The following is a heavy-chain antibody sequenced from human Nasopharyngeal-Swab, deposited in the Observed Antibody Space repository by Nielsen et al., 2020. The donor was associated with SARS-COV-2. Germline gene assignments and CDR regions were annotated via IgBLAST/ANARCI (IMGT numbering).Heavy chain of an antibody. D-gene: IGHD6-13*01. J-gene: IGHJ4*02. Sequence: GESLKISCAASGFPFRNYYMTWVRQPPGKGLEWVANIKQGGSEQFYVDSVKGRFTISRDDAKNSVYLQMNSLRAEDTAVYYCAKDHSSSWGGDYWGQGTLVAVSS. CDR2: IKQGGSEQ. CDR1: GFPFRNYY. V-gene: IGHV3-7*01. CDR3: AKDHSSSWGGDY.